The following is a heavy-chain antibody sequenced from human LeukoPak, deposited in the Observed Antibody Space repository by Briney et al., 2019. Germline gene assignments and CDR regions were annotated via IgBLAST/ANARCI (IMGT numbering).Heavy chain of an antibody. Sequence: ASVKVSCKASGGTFSSYAISWVRQAPGQGLEWMGGIIPIFGTANYVQKFQGRVTITTDESTSTAYMELSSLRSEDTAVYYCARSPFLTGYYNFDYWGQGTLVTVSS. D-gene: IGHD3-9*01. CDR3: ARSPFLTGYYNFDY. CDR1: GGTFSSYA. V-gene: IGHV1-69*05. CDR2: IIPIFGTA. J-gene: IGHJ4*02.